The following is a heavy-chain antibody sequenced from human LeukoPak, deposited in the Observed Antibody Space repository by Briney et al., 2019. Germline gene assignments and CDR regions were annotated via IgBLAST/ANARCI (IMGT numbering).Heavy chain of an antibody. J-gene: IGHJ3*02. D-gene: IGHD3-22*01. Sequence: GGSLRLSCAASGFTFSSYSMNWVRQAPGKGLEWVSSISSSSSYIYYADSVKGRFTISRDNAKNSLYLQVNSLRAEDTAVYYCAREMIRGAFDIWGQGTMVTVSS. CDR1: GFTFSSYS. CDR2: ISSSSSYI. V-gene: IGHV3-21*01. CDR3: AREMIRGAFDI.